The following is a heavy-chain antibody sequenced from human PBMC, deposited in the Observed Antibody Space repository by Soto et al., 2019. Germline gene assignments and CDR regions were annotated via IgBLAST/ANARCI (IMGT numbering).Heavy chain of an antibody. V-gene: IGHV1-69*08. D-gene: IGHD3-10*01. J-gene: IGHJ4*02. CDR2: VIPILGAS. Sequence: GASVKVSWKASADTFTGYTVTWVRQAPGQGLEWVGRVIPILGASNFAQKFQGRVTISVDKSADTAYMVLTGLTSEDTAVYYCARSRGGYYKIFAFWGRGTLVTVSS. CDR3: ARSRGGYYKIFAF. CDR1: ADTFTGYT.